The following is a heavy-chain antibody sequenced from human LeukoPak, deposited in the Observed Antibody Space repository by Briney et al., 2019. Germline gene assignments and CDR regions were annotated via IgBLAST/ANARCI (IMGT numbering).Heavy chain of an antibody. CDR1: GFTFSDYN. CDR2: ISRSGSTK. V-gene: IGHV3-11*04. D-gene: IGHD1-26*01. Sequence: GGSLRLSCAASGFTFSDYNMRWIRQAPGKGLEWVSSISRSGSTKYYADSVKGRFTISRDNAKNSLYLQMNSLRAEDTAVYYCARESRRVGEGDFDYWGQGTLVTVSS. CDR3: ARESRRVGEGDFDY. J-gene: IGHJ4*02.